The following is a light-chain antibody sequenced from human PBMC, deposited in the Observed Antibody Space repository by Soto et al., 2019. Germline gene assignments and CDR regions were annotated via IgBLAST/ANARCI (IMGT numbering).Light chain of an antibody. CDR3: QQLNSYPIT. CDR1: QGLSSD. V-gene: IGKV1-9*01. J-gene: IGKJ5*01. Sequence: DIQLTQSPSFLSSSVGERVTITCRASQGLSSDLAWYQQKPGKAPKLLIYAASTLQSGVTSRFSGSGSGTEFTLTIIRLQPEDFATYYCQQLNSYPITFGQGTRLEIK. CDR2: AAS.